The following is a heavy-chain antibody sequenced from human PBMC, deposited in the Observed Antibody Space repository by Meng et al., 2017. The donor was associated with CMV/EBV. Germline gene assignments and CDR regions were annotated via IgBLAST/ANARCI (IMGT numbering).Heavy chain of an antibody. CDR1: GFTVSSHF. CDR2: IYPGGST. CDR3: VRGTTSGWFGAS. V-gene: IGHV3-66*02. J-gene: IGHJ5*02. Sequence: LSCAISGFTVSSHFMSWVRQAPGKGLEWVSVIYPGGSTYYADSVQGRFTISRDNSKNTLILQMNSLRGDDTAVYYCVRGTTSGWFGASWGQGTLVTVSS. D-gene: IGHD6-19*01.